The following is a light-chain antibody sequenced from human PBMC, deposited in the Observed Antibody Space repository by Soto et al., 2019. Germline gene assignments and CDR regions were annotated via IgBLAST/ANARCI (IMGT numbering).Light chain of an antibody. CDR1: KRVTSIY. CDR2: GAS. V-gene: IGKV3-20*01. J-gene: IGKJ5*01. Sequence: EIVLTQSPGTLSLSPGERATLSSRASKRVTSIYFAWYQQKPGQAPRLLTYGASSRATGIPDRFSGSGSGTDFTLTISRLEPEDFAVYYCQQFGTSPPSTFGQGTRLEIK. CDR3: QQFGTSPPST.